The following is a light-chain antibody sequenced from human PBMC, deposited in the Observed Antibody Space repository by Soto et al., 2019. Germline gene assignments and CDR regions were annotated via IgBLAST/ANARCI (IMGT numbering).Light chain of an antibody. J-gene: IGKJ5*01. CDR1: QSISNW. CDR2: DAS. V-gene: IGKV1-5*01. CDR3: QHADSFPLIP. Sequence: IQMNQSPSTLSASVGDRVTITCRASQSISNWLAWHQQKPGKAPKLLIYDASSLESGVPSRFSGGGSGTDFTLTISSLQPEDFATYYCQHADSFPLIPFGQGTLLEIK.